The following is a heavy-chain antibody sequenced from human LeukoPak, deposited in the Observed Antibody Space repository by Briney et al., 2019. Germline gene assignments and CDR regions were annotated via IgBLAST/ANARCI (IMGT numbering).Heavy chain of an antibody. CDR1: GFTFSSYG. J-gene: IGHJ4*02. Sequence: GGSLRLSCAASGFTFSSYGMRWVRQAPGKWLEWVAFIRYDGNNKYYTDSVKGRFTISRDNSKNTLYLQMNSLRAEDTAVYYCAKGSWVVATGHVFDYWGQGNLVTVSS. CDR2: IRYDGNNK. CDR3: AKGSWVVATGHVFDY. D-gene: IGHD5-12*01. V-gene: IGHV3-30*02.